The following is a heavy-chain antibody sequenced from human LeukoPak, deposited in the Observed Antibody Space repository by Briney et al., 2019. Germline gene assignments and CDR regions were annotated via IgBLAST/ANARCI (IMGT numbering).Heavy chain of an antibody. V-gene: IGHV4-39*01. CDR3: ARQYSSGWPYFDY. CDR1: GGSISSSSYS. CDR2: IYYSGST. Sequence: SETLSLTCSVSGGSISSSSYSWGWIRQPPGKGLEWIGSIYYSGSTYYNPSLRGRVTMSVDTSKNQFSLRLSSVTAADTAVYYCARQYSSGWPYFDYWGQGTPVTVSS. D-gene: IGHD6-19*01. J-gene: IGHJ4*02.